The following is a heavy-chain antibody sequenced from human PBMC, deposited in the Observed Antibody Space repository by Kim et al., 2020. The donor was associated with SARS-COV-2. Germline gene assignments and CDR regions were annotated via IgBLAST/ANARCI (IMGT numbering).Heavy chain of an antibody. J-gene: IGHJ6*03. D-gene: IGHD6-19*01. CDR2: IWYDASNK. CDR3: ARDTGYSSGWYSRYYYYMDV. V-gene: IGHV3-33*01. Sequence: GGSLRLSCAASGFTFSSYGMHWVRQAPGKGKEWVAVIWYDASNKYCADSVKGRFTISRDNSKNTLYRQMNSLRAEDTAVYYCARDTGYSSGWYSRYYYYMDVWGKGTTVTVTS. CDR1: GFTFSSYG.